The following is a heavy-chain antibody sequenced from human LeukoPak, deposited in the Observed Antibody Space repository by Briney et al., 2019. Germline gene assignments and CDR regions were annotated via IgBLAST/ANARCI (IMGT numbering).Heavy chain of an antibody. CDR1: GFTFSSYS. V-gene: IGHV3-21*01. J-gene: IGHJ4*02. CDR3: ARGGLHYDILTGYYN. Sequence: GGSLRLSCAASGFTFSSYSMNWVRQAPGKGLEWVSSVSSSSSYIYYADSVKGRFTISRDNAKNSLYLQMNSLRAEDTAVYYCARGGLHYDILTGYYNWGQGTLVTVSS. D-gene: IGHD3-9*01. CDR2: VSSSSSYI.